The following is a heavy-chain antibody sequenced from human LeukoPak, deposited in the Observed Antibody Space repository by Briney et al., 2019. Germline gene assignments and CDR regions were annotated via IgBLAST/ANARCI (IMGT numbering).Heavy chain of an antibody. D-gene: IGHD1-26*01. Sequence: GGSLRLSCAASGFTFSSYAMSWVRQAPGKGLEWVSAISGSGGSTYYADSVKGRFTITRDNSKNSLYLQMNSLRAEDTAVYYCARVYPWYSGSFKFDYWGQGTLVTVSS. CDR3: ARVYPWYSGSFKFDY. V-gene: IGHV3-23*01. CDR2: ISGSGGST. CDR1: GFTFSSYA. J-gene: IGHJ4*02.